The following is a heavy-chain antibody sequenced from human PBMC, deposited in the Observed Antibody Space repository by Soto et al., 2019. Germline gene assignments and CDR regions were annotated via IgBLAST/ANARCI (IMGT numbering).Heavy chain of an antibody. CDR2: INPEGNAK. CDR3: APSDISNI. J-gene: IGHJ4*02. Sequence: GGSLRLSCSGFGFSINTYWMNWIRQTPGKGLEWVANINPEGNAKTYVDPVKGRFFVSRDNTRNSLDLQMTSLRDEDSAIYFCAPSDISNIWGQGILGTVSS. V-gene: IGHV3-7*01. D-gene: IGHD2-15*01. CDR1: GFSINTYW.